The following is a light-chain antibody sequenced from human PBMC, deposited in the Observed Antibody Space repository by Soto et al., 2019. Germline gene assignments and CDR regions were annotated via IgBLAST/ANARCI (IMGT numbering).Light chain of an antibody. J-gene: IGLJ3*02. Sequence: QSVLTQSSSASASLGSSVKLTCTLSSGHSSYIIAWHQQQPGKAPRYLMKLEGSGSYNKGSGVPDRFSGSSSGADRYLTMFNLQLEDEADYYCQTWDSNTHTVFGGGTKLTVL. CDR1: SGHSSYI. V-gene: IGLV4-60*02. CDR3: QTWDSNTHTV. CDR2: LEGSGSY.